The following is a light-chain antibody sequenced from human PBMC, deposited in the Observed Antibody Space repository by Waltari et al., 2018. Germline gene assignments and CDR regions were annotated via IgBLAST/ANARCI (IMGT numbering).Light chain of an antibody. CDR1: SSDVGRYKL. CDR3: CSYANNRPRV. V-gene: IGLV2-23*01. Sequence: QSALTQPASVSGSPGQSITISFTGTSSDVGRYKLVSWYQQHPGQAPKLIFYEGYKRPSGVSNRFSGSKSGDTASLTISGVQAEDEADYYCCSYANNRPRVFGGGTKLTVL. CDR2: EGY. J-gene: IGLJ3*02.